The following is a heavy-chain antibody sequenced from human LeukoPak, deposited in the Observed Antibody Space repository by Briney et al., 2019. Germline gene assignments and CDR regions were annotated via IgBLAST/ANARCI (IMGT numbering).Heavy chain of an antibody. CDR1: GFTFSSYW. D-gene: IGHD1-26*01. CDR3: ARGASPYYYYGKDV. V-gene: IGHV3-7*03. CDR2: IKQDGSEK. J-gene: IGHJ6*02. Sequence: GGSLRLSCAASGFTFSSYWTSWVRQAPGKGLEWVANIKQDGSEKYYVDSVKGRFTISRDNAKNSLYLQMNSLRAEDTAVYYCARGASPYYYYGKDVWGQGTTVTVSS.